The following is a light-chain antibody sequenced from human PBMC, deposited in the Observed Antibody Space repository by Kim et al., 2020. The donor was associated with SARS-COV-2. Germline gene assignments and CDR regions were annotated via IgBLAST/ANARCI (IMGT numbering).Light chain of an antibody. Sequence: ASVGDSVTLTCRASQDIRRWLAWYQQKPGKAPKFLIYGASTLQSGVPSRFSGSGSGTDFTLTINSLQPDDFATYYCQQTDSFPLTFGGGTKVDIK. V-gene: IGKV1D-12*01. CDR3: QQTDSFPLT. CDR2: GAS. J-gene: IGKJ4*01. CDR1: QDIRRW.